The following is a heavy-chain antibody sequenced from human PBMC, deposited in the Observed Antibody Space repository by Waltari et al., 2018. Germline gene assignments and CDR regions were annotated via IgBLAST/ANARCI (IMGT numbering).Heavy chain of an antibody. CDR3: GIDLGRVVGY. V-gene: IGHV3-7*01. J-gene: IGHJ4*02. CDR1: GFTFSDYW. D-gene: IGHD2-21*01. Sequence: EVQLVVSGGGLVQPGGSLRLSCVVSGFTFSDYWMSWVRQTPGKGVGAVANIKGNGMGKIYLGSVKGRFTISRDNAKNSLFLQMNSLRVEDTAVYYCGIDLGRVVGYCGRGTLVTVSS. CDR2: IKGNGMGK.